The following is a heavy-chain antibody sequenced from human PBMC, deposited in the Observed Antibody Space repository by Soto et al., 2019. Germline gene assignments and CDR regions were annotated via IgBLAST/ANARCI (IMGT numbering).Heavy chain of an antibody. CDR3: AARRDCSGGTCPDYFDY. D-gene: IGHD2-15*01. CDR2: MNPNSGNT. CDR1: GYTFTSYD. J-gene: IGHJ4*02. V-gene: IGHV1-8*01. Sequence: ASVKVSCKASGYTFTSYDINWVRQATGQGLEWMGWMNPNSGNTGYAQKFQGRVTMTTNKSMSTAYMELSSLRSDDTAVYYCAARRDCSGGTCPDYFDYWGPGTLVTVSS.